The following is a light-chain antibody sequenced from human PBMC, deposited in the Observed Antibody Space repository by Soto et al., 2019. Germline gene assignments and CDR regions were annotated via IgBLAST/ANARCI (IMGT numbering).Light chain of an antibody. CDR2: DVS. CDR1: SRDVGGYNY. Sequence: LTQPRSVSGSPGQSVTISCTGTSRDVGGYNYVSWYQQHPGKAPKLMIYDVSKRPSGVPDRFSGSKSGNTASLTISGLQAEDEADYYCCSYAGSYVFGTGTKVTVL. J-gene: IGLJ1*01. CDR3: CSYAGSYV. V-gene: IGLV2-11*01.